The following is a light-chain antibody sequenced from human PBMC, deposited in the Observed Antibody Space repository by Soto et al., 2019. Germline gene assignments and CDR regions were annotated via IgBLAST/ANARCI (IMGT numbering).Light chain of an antibody. CDR1: SSDVGGYTY. CDR2: DVS. V-gene: IGLV2-11*01. J-gene: IGLJ1*01. CDR3: CSYAGRYTYV. Sequence: QSALTQPRSVSGSHGQSVSISCTGTSSDVGGYTYVSWYQQHPGKAPKVMIYDVSKRPSGVPDRFSGSKSGNTASLTISGLQSEDEADYYCCSYAGRYTYVFGTGTNVTVL.